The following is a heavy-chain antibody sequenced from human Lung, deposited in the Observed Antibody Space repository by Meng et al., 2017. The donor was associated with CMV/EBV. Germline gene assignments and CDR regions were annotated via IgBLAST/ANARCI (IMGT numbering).Heavy chain of an antibody. CDR3: AREPGRGAFDV. J-gene: IGHJ3*01. CDR2: IYSDGVTT. Sequence: GEXXTISCAVSGINVNTYWMHWVRQVPGKGLVWLSRIYSDGVTTRYADSVKGRFTISRDNTKNTLYLQMNGLRADDTAVYYCAREPGRGAFDVWGQGPMVTVSS. D-gene: IGHD3-10*01. CDR1: GINVNTYW. V-gene: IGHV3-74*01.